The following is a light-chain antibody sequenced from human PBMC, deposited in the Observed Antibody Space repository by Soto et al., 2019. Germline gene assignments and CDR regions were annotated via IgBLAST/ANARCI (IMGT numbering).Light chain of an antibody. CDR1: ESVLYSDGNSY. Sequence: DVVMTQSPLSLTVTLGQSASVSCRSSESVLYSDGNSYLGWFQQRPGQSPRRLIYKVSNRDSGVPDRFSGSGSDTDFTLKISRVEAEDVGVYYCMQGTHWPYTFGQGTQLEIK. CDR2: KVS. CDR3: MQGTHWPYT. V-gene: IGKV2-30*01. J-gene: IGKJ2*01.